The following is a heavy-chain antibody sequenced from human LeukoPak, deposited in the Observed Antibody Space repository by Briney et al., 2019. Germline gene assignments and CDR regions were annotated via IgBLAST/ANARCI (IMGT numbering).Heavy chain of an antibody. D-gene: IGHD6-19*01. J-gene: IGHJ4*02. V-gene: IGHV1-2*02. CDR1: GYTFTGYY. CDR3: ATRVVAGIPYYFDH. Sequence: ASVKVSCKTSGYTFTGYYMHWVRQAPGQGLEWMGWMNPNSGSSNYAQKFQGRVTMTRDTSIGTAYMELSSLRSDDTAVYYCATRVVAGIPYYFDHWGQGTLATVSS. CDR2: MNPNSGSS.